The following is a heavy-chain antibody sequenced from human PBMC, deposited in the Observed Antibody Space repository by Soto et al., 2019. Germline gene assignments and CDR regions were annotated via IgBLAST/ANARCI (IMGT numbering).Heavy chain of an antibody. CDR3: AKDRGYSYGFFDY. D-gene: IGHD5-18*01. J-gene: IGHJ4*02. CDR1: GFTFSSYG. Sequence: GGSLSLSCAASGFTFSSYGMHWVRQAPGKGLEWVAVISYDGSNKYYADSVKGRFTISRDNSKNTLYLQMNSLRAEDTAVYYCAKDRGYSYGFFDYWGQGTLVTVSS. CDR2: ISYDGSNK. V-gene: IGHV3-30*18.